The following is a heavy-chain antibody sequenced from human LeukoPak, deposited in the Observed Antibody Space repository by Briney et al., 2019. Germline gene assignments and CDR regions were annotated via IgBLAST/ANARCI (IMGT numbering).Heavy chain of an antibody. V-gene: IGHV3-7*02. J-gene: IGHJ4*02. CDR3: ARYLAGSGWHFDY. D-gene: IGHD6-19*01. CDR2: IKQDGSEK. CDR1: GFTFSKYW. Sequence: GGSLRLSCAAPGFTFSKYWMNWVRQAPGKGLEWVANIKQDGSEKFYVDSVKGRFTISRDNAKNSLYLQMNSLRAEDTAVYYCARYLAGSGWHFDYWGQGTLVTVSS.